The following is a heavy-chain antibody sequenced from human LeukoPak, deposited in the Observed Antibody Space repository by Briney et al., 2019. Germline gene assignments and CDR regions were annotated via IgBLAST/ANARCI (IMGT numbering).Heavy chain of an antibody. CDR3: ARPDYYRGAGSYGGDY. CDR2: IGGDLVTI. Sequence: GGSLRLSCAASGFTFSSYEMNWVRQAPGKGLEWVSYIGGDLVTIYADSVKGRFTISRDNAKNSLYLQMNSLRAEDTAVYYCARPDYYRGAGSYGGDYWGQGTLVTVSS. CDR1: GFTFSSYE. V-gene: IGHV3-48*03. J-gene: IGHJ4*02. D-gene: IGHD3-10*01.